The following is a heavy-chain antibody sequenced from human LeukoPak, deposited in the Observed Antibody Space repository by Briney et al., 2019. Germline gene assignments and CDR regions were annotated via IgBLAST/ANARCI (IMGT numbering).Heavy chain of an antibody. D-gene: IGHD3-3*01. Sequence: GGTLRLSCAASGFTFSSYGMSWVRQAPGKGLEWVSSISSSSSYIYYADSVKGRFTISRDNAKNSLYLQMNSLRAEDTAVYYCARELHSYYDFWSGIQDAFDIWGQGTMVTVSS. J-gene: IGHJ3*02. CDR2: ISSSSSYI. V-gene: IGHV3-21*06. CDR3: ARELHSYYDFWSGIQDAFDI. CDR1: GFTFSSYG.